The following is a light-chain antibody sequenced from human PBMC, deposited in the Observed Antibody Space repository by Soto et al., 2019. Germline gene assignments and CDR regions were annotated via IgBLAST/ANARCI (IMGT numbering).Light chain of an antibody. CDR1: SSDIGAGYD. CDR3: QSSLRESNV. J-gene: IGLJ1*01. CDR2: GNN. Sequence: QSVLTHPPSVSGAPGQRVTISCTGSSSDIGAGYDVHWYQQLPGTAPKLLIYGNNKRPSGVPDRFSGSKSGSSASLAIIGLQAEDEADYFCQSSLRESNVFGTGTKVTVL. V-gene: IGLV1-40*01.